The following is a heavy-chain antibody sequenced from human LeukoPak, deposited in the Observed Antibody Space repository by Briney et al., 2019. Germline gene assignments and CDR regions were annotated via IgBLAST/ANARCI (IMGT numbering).Heavy chain of an antibody. V-gene: IGHV3-20*01. CDR3: ARGGGSGSYYGPIDF. CDR1: GFTFDDYG. Sequence: GGSLGLSCAASGFTFDDYGMSWVRQAPGKGLEWVSGINWNGDSTGYADSVKGRFTISRDNAKNSLHLQMNSLRVEDTALYHCARGGGSGSYYGPIDFWGQGTLVTVSS. CDR2: INWNGDST. J-gene: IGHJ4*02. D-gene: IGHD3-10*01.